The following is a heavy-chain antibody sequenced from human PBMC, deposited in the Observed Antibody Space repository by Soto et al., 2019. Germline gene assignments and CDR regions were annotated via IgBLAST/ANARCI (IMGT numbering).Heavy chain of an antibody. CDR2: INAGNGNT. V-gene: IGHV1-3*01. D-gene: IGHD2-15*01. J-gene: IGHJ4*02. CDR1: GYTFTSYA. CDR3: ARESGPYCSGGSCYGSYYFDY. Sequence: ASVKVSCKASGYTFTSYAMHWVRQAPGQRLEWMGWINAGNGNTKYSQKFQGRVTITRDTSASTAYMELSSLRSEDTAVYYCARESGPYCSGGSCYGSYYFDYWGQGTLVTSPQ.